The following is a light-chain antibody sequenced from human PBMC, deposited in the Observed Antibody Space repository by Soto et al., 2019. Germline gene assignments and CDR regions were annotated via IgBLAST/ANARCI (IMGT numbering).Light chain of an antibody. Sequence: QSVLTQSPSASGTPGQRVTISCSGSSSSFKTNSVQWFQQLPGTAPKLLIHNNNQRPSGVPDRFSGSKSGTSASLAISGLQSEDEGDYYRATWDASLGWVFGGGTKLTVL. CDR1: SSSFKTNS. J-gene: IGLJ3*02. CDR2: NNN. V-gene: IGLV1-44*01. CDR3: ATWDASLGWV.